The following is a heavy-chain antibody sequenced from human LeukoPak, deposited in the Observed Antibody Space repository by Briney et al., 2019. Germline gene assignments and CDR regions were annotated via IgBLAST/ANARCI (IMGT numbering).Heavy chain of an antibody. CDR2: INPSSGGT. J-gene: IGHJ6*02. CDR3: ARGDKKTYYGLDV. V-gene: IGHV1-2*02. CDR1: GYTFTGYY. Sequence: RASVKVSCKASGYTFTGYYMHWVRQAPGQGLEWMGWINPSSGGTNYAQKFQGRVTMTRDTSISTAYMELSRLRSDDTAVYYCARGDKKTYYGLDVWGHGTAVTVSS.